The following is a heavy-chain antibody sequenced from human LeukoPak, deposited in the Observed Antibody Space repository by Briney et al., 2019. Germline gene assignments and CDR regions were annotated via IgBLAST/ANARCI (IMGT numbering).Heavy chain of an antibody. CDR2: ISAYNGNT. CDR1: GYTFTRYY. D-gene: IGHD3-22*01. CDR3: AREGYYDSRGYYYYGMDV. Sequence: ASVKVSCKASGYTFTRYYLHWVRQAPGQGLEWMGWISAYNGNTNYAQKLQGRVTMTTDTSTSTAYMELRSLRSDDTAVYYCAREGYYDSRGYYYYGMDVWGQGTTVTVSS. V-gene: IGHV1-18*04. J-gene: IGHJ6*02.